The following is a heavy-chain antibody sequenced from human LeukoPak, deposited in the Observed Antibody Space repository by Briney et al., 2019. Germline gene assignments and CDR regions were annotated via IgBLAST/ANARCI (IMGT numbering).Heavy chain of an antibody. V-gene: IGHV3-23*01. Sequence: PGGSLRLSCAASGFTFSSYAMSWVRQAPGKGLEWASAISGSGGSTYYADSVKGRFTISRDNSKNTLYLQMNSLRAEDTAVYYCAKDEYSSSSPNYYYYYVDVWGKGTTVTVSS. D-gene: IGHD6-6*01. CDR1: GFTFSSYA. CDR3: AKDEYSSSSPNYYYYYVDV. CDR2: ISGSGGST. J-gene: IGHJ6*03.